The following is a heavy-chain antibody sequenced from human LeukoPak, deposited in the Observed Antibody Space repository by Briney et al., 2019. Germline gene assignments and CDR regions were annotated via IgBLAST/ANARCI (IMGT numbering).Heavy chain of an antibody. CDR3: ARDLDWVFDF. Sequence: ASVKVSCKASGYTFNTYRFSWVRQAPGQGLEWMGWISTYNGDTKYAQDYQDRVTMTTDASTSTAYMELRSLKSDDTAVYYCARDLDWVFDFWGQGTLVTVSS. CDR1: GYTFNTYR. D-gene: IGHD3-9*01. CDR2: ISTYNGDT. J-gene: IGHJ4*02. V-gene: IGHV1-18*01.